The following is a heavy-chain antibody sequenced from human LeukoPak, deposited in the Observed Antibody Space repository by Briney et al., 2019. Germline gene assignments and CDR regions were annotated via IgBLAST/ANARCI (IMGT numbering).Heavy chain of an antibody. Sequence: ASVKVSCKAAGYTFTGYYMHWVRQAPGQGLEWMGRINPNSGGTNYAQKFQGRVTMTRDTSISTAYMELSRLRSDDTAVYYCASDEEKVWIQLGFDPWGQGTLVTVSS. CDR2: INPNSGGT. CDR3: ASDEEKVWIQLGFDP. CDR1: GYTFTGYY. D-gene: IGHD5-18*01. J-gene: IGHJ5*02. V-gene: IGHV1-2*06.